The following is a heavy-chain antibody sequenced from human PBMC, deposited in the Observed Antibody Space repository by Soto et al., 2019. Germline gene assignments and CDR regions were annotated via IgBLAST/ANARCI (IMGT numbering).Heavy chain of an antibody. CDR2: IYHTGST. CDR1: GGSISSSNW. Sequence: SETLSLTCAVSGGSISSSNWWSWVRQPPGKGLEWIGQIYHTGSTTYNPSLQSRVNISLDKSNNQFSLELNSVTAADTAVYFCAYSSGWYAPSLDYWGQGTLVTVSS. D-gene: IGHD6-19*01. V-gene: IGHV4-4*02. J-gene: IGHJ4*02. CDR3: AYSSGWYAPSLDY.